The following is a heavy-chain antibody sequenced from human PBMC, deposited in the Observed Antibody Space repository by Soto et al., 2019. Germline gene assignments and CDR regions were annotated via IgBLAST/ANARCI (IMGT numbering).Heavy chain of an antibody. CDR2: IYYSGST. CDR3: ARALIVGAVFDY. V-gene: IGHV4-31*03. CDR1: GGSISSGGYY. J-gene: IGHJ4*02. Sequence: SETLSLTCTVSGGSISSGGYYWSWIRQHPGKGLEWIGYIYYSGSTYYNPSLKSRVTISVDTSKSQFSLKLSSVTAADTAVYYCARALIVGAVFDYWDQGTLVTVSS. D-gene: IGHD1-26*01.